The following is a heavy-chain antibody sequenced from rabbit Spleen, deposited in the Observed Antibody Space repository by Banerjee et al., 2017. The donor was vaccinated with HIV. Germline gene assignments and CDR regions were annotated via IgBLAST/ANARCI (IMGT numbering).Heavy chain of an antibody. J-gene: IGHJ2*01. Sequence: QQQLEESGGGLVKPGGTLTLTCKASGFSFSSSDYICWVRQAPGKGLEWISCIAGSSSGFTYSATWAKGRFTISKTSSTTVTLQMTSLTAADTATYFCARNYVNVFDPWGQGTLVTV. V-gene: IGHV1S45*01. D-gene: IGHD1-1*01. CDR3: ARNYVNVFDP. CDR1: GFSFSSSDY. CDR2: IAGSSSGFT.